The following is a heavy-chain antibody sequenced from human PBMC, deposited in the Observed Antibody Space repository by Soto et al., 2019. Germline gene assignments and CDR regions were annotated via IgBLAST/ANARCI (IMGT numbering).Heavy chain of an antibody. J-gene: IGHJ4*02. Sequence: QVQLQESGPGLVKSSETQSLTCTVAGGSISRYYWSWIRQPPGKGLEWIGYIYYSGSTNYNPSLKSRVTISVDTSKNQFSLKLNSMTAADTAVYYCARHNYGSGSTYFDYWGQGTLVTVSS. D-gene: IGHD3-10*01. CDR3: ARHNYGSGSTYFDY. V-gene: IGHV4-59*08. CDR1: GGSISRYY. CDR2: IYYSGST.